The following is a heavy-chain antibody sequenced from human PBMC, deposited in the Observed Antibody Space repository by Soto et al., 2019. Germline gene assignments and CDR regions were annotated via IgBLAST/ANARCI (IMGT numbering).Heavy chain of an antibody. Sequence: ASVKVSCKASGYTFTSYGISRVRQAPGQGLEWMGWISAYNGNTNYAQKLQGRVTMTTDTSTSTAYMELRSLRSDDTAVYYCARDLFDSGSYPDNWFDPWGQGTLVTVSS. J-gene: IGHJ5*02. CDR1: GYTFTSYG. CDR2: ISAYNGNT. D-gene: IGHD1-26*01. CDR3: ARDLFDSGSYPDNWFDP. V-gene: IGHV1-18*04.